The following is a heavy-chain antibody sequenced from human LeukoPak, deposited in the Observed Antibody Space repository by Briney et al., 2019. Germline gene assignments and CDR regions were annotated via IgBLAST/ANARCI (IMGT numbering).Heavy chain of an antibody. CDR1: GGSISSGAYY. Sequence: SETLSLTCTVSGGSISSGAYYWSWLRQHPGKGLEWIGYIYYNGGTYSNPSLESRIIISVDTSKNQYSLKLRSVTAADTAVYYCARTPSKHYYDCWGQGTLVTVSS. J-gene: IGHJ4*02. V-gene: IGHV4-31*03. CDR2: IYYNGGT. CDR3: ARTPSKHYYDC.